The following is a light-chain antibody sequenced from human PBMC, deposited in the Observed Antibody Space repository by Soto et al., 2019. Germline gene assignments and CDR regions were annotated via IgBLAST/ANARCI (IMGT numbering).Light chain of an antibody. CDR2: DVS. V-gene: IGLV2-14*01. Sequence: QSALTQPASVSGSPGQSITISCTGTSSDVGGYNYVSWHQQHPGKAPKLMIYDVSNRPSGVSSRFSGSKSGNTASLTISGLQAEDEADYYCSSYTGSSTVVFGGGTKLTVL. J-gene: IGLJ2*01. CDR1: SSDVGGYNY. CDR3: SSYTGSSTVV.